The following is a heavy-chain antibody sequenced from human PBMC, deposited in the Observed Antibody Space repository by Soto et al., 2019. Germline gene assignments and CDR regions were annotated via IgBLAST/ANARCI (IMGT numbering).Heavy chain of an antibody. CDR1: GFTFSSYD. CDR3: ARWPRSGGSPGGYYGMDV. D-gene: IGHD3-16*01. Sequence: LRLSCAASGFTFSSYDMHWVRQATGKGLEWVSAIGTAGDTYYPGSVKGRFTISRENAKNSLYLQMNSLRAGDTAVYYCARWPRSGGSPGGYYGMDVWGQGTTVTVYS. CDR2: IGTAGDT. J-gene: IGHJ6*02. V-gene: IGHV3-13*01.